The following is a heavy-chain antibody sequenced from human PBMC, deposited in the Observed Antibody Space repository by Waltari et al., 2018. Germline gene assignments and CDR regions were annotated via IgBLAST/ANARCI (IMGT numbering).Heavy chain of an antibody. V-gene: IGHV4-39*07. CDR1: GGSISSSSYY. Sequence: QLQLQESGPGLVKPSETLSLTCTVSGGSISSSSYYWGWIRQPPGKGLEWIGSIYYSGSTYYNPSLKSRVTIAVDTSKNQFSLKLSSVTAADTAVYYCAREGGSYGSRLFDYWGQGTLVTVSS. CDR2: IYYSGST. D-gene: IGHD1-26*01. J-gene: IGHJ4*02. CDR3: AREGGSYGSRLFDY.